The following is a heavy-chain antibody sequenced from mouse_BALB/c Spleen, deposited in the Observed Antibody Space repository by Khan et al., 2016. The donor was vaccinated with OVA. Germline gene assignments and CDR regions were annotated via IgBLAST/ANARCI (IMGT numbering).Heavy chain of an antibody. D-gene: IGHD1-2*01. CDR2: ISSSGST. CDR3: ARTARIKY. Sequence: EVQLQESGPGLVKPSQSLSLTCTVTGYSITSGYGWNWIRQFPGNILEWMGYISSSGSTNYNPSLKSRISITRDTSKNQFFLQLNSMTTEDTATYYCARTARIKYWGQGTTLTVSS. CDR1: GYSITSGYG. V-gene: IGHV3-2*02. J-gene: IGHJ2*01.